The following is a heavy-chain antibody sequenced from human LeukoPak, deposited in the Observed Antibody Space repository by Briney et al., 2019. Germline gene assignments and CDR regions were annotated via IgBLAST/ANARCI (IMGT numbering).Heavy chain of an antibody. CDR2: IKHDGREK. D-gene: IGHD3-16*02. V-gene: IGHV3-7*01. J-gene: IGHJ4*02. Sequence: PGVSLRLSCVASGLTFSGQWLNWVRQAPGQGLEWVANIKHDGREKYYVDSVKGRFTISRDDGQNSLSLHMNSVRAEDTAVYYCGYTNNFYHWGQGALVVVSS. CDR1: GLTFSGQW. CDR3: GYTNNFYH.